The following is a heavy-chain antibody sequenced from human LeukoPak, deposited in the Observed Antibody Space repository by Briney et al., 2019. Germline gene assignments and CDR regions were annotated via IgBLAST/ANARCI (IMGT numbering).Heavy chain of an antibody. Sequence: ASVKVSCKASGGTFSSYAISWVRQAPGQGLEWMGGIIPIFGTANYAQKFQGRVTITADESTSTAYMELSSLRAEDTAFYYCARVATSQMHGSIDYWGQGTLVTVSS. CDR1: GGTFSSYA. J-gene: IGHJ4*02. CDR3: ARVATSQMHGSIDY. CDR2: IIPIFGTA. D-gene: IGHD2/OR15-2a*01. V-gene: IGHV1-69*13.